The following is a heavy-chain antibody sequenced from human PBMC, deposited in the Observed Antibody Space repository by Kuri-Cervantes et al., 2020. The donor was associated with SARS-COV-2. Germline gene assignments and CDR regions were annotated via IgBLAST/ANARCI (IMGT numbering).Heavy chain of an antibody. CDR1: RFTFSSYG. CDR3: AREGYYYGSGNDY. Sequence: GESLKISCAASRFTFSSYGMHWVRQAPGKGLEWVAVIWYDGSNKYYADSVKGRFTISRDNSKNTLYLQMNSLRAEDTAVYYCAREGYYYGSGNDYWGQGTLVTVSS. CDR2: IWYDGSNK. V-gene: IGHV3-33*01. J-gene: IGHJ4*02. D-gene: IGHD3-10*01.